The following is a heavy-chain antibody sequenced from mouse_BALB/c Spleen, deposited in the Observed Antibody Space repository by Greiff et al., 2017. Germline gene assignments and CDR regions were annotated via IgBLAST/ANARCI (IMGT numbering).Heavy chain of an antibody. J-gene: IGHJ3*01. V-gene: IGHV3-2*02. CDR3: ARMRYDYEAWFAY. D-gene: IGHD2-4*01. CDR2: ISYSGST. CDR1: GYSITSDYA. Sequence: DVKLQESGPGLVKPSQSLSLTCTVTGYSITSDYAWNWIRQFPGNKLEWMGYISYSGSTSYNPSLKSRISITRDTSKNQFFLQLNSVTTEDTATYYCARMRYDYEAWFAYWGQGTLVTVSA.